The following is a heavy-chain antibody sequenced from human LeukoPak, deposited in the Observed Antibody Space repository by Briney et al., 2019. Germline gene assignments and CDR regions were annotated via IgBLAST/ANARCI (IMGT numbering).Heavy chain of an antibody. Sequence: TLSLTCTVSGGSVSSGSYYWSWIRQPPGKALEWLALIYWDDDKRYSPSLKSRLTITKDTSKNQVVLTMTNMDPVDTATYCCAHSPPRVVAAISNFGPELRNWFDPWGQGTLVTVSS. CDR1: GGSVSSGSYY. D-gene: IGHD2-15*01. V-gene: IGHV2-5*08. CDR2: IYWDDDK. J-gene: IGHJ5*02. CDR3: AHSPPRVVAAISNFGPELRNWFDP.